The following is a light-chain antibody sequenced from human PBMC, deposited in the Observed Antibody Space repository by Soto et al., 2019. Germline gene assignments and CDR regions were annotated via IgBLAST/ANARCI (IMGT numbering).Light chain of an antibody. CDR3: MQALQTHAYT. CDR2: LGS. CDR1: QSLLHSNGYNY. J-gene: IGKJ2*01. Sequence: DIVMTQSPLSLPVTPGEPASISCRSSQSLLHSNGYNYLDWYLQKPGQSPQLLIYLGSNRASGVTDSFSGSGSGTDLTLKISRVEAEDVGVYYCMQALQTHAYTFGQGTKLEIK. V-gene: IGKV2-28*01.